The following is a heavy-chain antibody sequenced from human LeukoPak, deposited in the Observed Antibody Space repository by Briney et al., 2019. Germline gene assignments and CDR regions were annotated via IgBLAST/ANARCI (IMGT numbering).Heavy chain of an antibody. CDR2: IRTNGVST. CDR3: VALGYI. Sequence: GGSLRLSCSASGFTFSSYAMHWVRQAPGKGLEYVSAIRTNGVSTYYADSVKGRFDISRDNSKNTLYLQMSSLRAEDTAMYYCVALGYIWGQGTLVTVSS. CDR1: GFTFSSYA. V-gene: IGHV3-64D*06. D-gene: IGHD3-22*01. J-gene: IGHJ4*02.